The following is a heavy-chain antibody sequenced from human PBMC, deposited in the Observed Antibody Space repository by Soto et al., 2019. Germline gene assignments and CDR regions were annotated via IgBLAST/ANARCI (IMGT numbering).Heavy chain of an antibody. D-gene: IGHD4-17*01. CDR1: GFTFSGYY. CDR2: ISSSSSYT. J-gene: IGHJ6*02. Sequence: GGALRLSCAASGFTFSGYYMSWIRQAPGKGLEWVSYISSSSSYTNYADSVKGRFTISRDNAKNSLYLQMNSLRAEDTAVYYCARDGSTVTTNYHYAMDVWGQGTTVTVSS. V-gene: IGHV3-11*06. CDR3: ARDGSTVTTNYHYAMDV.